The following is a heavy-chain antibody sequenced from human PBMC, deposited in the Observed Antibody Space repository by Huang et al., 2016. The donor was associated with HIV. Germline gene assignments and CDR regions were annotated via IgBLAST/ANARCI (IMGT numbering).Heavy chain of an antibody. CDR1: GYTVSELS. Sequence: QVQLVESGAELKKPGASVRVSCKVSGYTVSELSLHWVRKAPEKGLEWMGGFDPEEGETIYAKRLQGRVTMTEDTSTDTAYMELSSLRPEDTAVYYCATSTPDVGAGVLRSAFDIWGQGTMVTVSS. V-gene: IGHV1-24*01. CDR3: ATSTPDVGAGVLRSAFDI. CDR2: FDPEEGET. J-gene: IGHJ3*02. D-gene: IGHD2-15*01.